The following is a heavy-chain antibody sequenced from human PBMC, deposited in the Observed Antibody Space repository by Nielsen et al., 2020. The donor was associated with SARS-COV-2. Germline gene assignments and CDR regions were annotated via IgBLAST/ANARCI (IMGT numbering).Heavy chain of an antibody. J-gene: IGHJ4*02. CDR1: GNTFTSYH. CDR3: ARGLDCAGYDGYKCRGLLFDF. V-gene: IGHV1-46*01. Sequence: ASVKVSCKASGNTFTSYHMHWVRQAPGQGLEWMGIINPRSGYTSYAQKFQGRVTMTRDTSTSTIYMELSSLRSDDTALYYCARGLDCAGYDGYKCRGLLFDFWGQGTLVTVSS. CDR2: INPRSGYT. D-gene: IGHD2-21*01.